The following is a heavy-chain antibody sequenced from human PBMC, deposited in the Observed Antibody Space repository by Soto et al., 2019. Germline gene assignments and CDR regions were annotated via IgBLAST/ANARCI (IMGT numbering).Heavy chain of an antibody. CDR2: IYHSGST. CDR3: ARSRGMVRGVIDY. D-gene: IGHD3-10*01. Sequence: QVQLQESGPGLVKPSGTLSPTCAVSGGSISSSNWWSWVRQPPGKGLEWIGEIYHSGSTNYNPSLKSRVTLSVDKSKSQFCLKLRAVTAADTAVYYCARSRGMVRGVIDYWGQGTLVTVSS. V-gene: IGHV4-4*02. CDR1: GGSISSSNW. J-gene: IGHJ4*02.